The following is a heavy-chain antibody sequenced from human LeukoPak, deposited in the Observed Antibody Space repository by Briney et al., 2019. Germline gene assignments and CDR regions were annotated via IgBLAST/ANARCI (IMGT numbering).Heavy chain of an antibody. CDR2: ISGSGGST. CDR1: GFTFSSYT. V-gene: IGHV3-23*01. Sequence: GGSLRLSCAASGFTFSSYTMHWVRQAPGKGLEWVSAISGSGGSTYYADSVKGRFTISRDDSKNTLYLRMNTLRAEDTAVYYCAKDYPLDYWGQGALVTVSS. CDR3: AKDYPLDY. J-gene: IGHJ4*02.